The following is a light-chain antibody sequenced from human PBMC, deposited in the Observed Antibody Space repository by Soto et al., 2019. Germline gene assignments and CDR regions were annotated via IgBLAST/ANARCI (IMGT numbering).Light chain of an antibody. Sequence: EILLTQSPGTLSLSPGDRATLSCRASQTISNTYLVWYQQRPGQAPRLPIYGASSRASGIPDRFSGSGSGTDFTLTISRLEPEDSAVYWCQQFGTSPYTFGQGTTVDIK. CDR2: GAS. CDR1: QTISNTY. J-gene: IGKJ2*01. V-gene: IGKV3-20*01. CDR3: QQFGTSPYT.